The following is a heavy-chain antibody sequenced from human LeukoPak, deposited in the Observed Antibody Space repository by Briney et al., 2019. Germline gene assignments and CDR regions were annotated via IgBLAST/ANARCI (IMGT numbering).Heavy chain of an antibody. V-gene: IGHV4-34*01. CDR2: INHSGST. CDR3: ARVYSGSYNY. J-gene: IGHJ4*02. CDR1: GGSFSGYY. Sequence: SETLSLTCAVYGGSFSGYYWSWIRQPPGKGLEWIGEINHSGSTNYNPSLKSRVTISVDTSKKQFSLKLSSVTAADTAVYYCARVYSGSYNYWGQGTLVTVSS. D-gene: IGHD1-26*01.